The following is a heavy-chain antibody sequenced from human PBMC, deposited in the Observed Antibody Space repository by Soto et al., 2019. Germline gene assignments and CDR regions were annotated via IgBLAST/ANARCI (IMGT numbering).Heavy chain of an antibody. CDR3: ARHRRADTTMVNSAFDF. CDR2: IYYSGST. V-gene: IGHV4-39*01. J-gene: IGHJ4*02. CDR1: GGSISSSSYY. Sequence: TSETLSLTCTVSGGSISSSSYYWGWIRQPPGKGLEWIGSIYYSGSTYYNPSLKSRVTISVDTSKNQFSLKLSSVTAADTAVYYCARHRRADTTMVNSAFDFWGQGALVT. D-gene: IGHD5-18*01.